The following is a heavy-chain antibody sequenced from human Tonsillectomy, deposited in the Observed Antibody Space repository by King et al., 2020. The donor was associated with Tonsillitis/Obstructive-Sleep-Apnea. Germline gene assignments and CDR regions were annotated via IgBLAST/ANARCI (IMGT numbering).Heavy chain of an antibody. D-gene: IGHD1-26*01. CDR3: TTDWGSGTYYVRFFDI. CDR1: GFTFSDAW. Sequence: VQLVESGGGLVKPGGSLRLSCATSGFTFSDAWMSWVRQAPGKGLEWVGRIKTNNAGGATDYSASVKGRFTISRDDSKSTLYVQMNSLKTEDTAMYYCTTDWGSGTYYVRFFDIWGQGTMVTVSS. CDR2: IKTNNAGGAT. J-gene: IGHJ3*02. V-gene: IGHV3-15*01.